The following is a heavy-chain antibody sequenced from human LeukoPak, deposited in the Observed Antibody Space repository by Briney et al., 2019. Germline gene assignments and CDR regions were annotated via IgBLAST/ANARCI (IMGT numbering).Heavy chain of an antibody. Sequence: SETLSLTCTVSGGSISSYYWSWIRQPPGEGLEWIGYIYYSGSTNYNPSLKSRVTISVDTSKNQFSLKLSSVTAADTAVYYCARGTTTVTTANWFDPWGQGTLVTVSS. D-gene: IGHD4-17*01. V-gene: IGHV4-59*01. J-gene: IGHJ5*02. CDR3: ARGTTTVTTANWFDP. CDR1: GGSISSYY. CDR2: IYYSGST.